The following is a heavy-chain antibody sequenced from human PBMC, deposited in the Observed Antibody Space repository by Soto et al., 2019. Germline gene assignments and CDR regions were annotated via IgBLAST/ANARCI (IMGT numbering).Heavy chain of an antibody. V-gene: IGHV3-23*01. J-gene: IGHJ4*02. CDR2: ISGSGGST. CDR1: GFTFSSDA. Sequence: EVQLLESGGGLVQPGGSLRLSCAASGFTFSSDAMSWVRQAPGKGLEWVSAISGSGGSTYYADSVKGRFTISRDNSKNTLYLQMNSLRAEDTAVYYCAKGVQVNIVATYYFDYWGQGTLVTVSS. CDR3: AKGVQVNIVATYYFDY. D-gene: IGHD5-12*01.